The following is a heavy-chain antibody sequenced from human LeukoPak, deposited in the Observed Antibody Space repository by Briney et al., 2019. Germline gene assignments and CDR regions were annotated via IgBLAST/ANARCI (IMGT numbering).Heavy chain of an antibody. CDR1: GASISSYY. CDR2: INHSGST. J-gene: IGHJ4*02. CDR3: ARGSDYGDYYFDY. V-gene: IGHV4-34*01. D-gene: IGHD4-17*01. Sequence: SETLSLTCTVSGASISSYYWNWIRQPPGKGLEWIGEINHSGSTNYNPSLKSRVTISVDTSKNQFSLKLSSVTAADTAVYYCARGSDYGDYYFDYWGQGTLVTVSS.